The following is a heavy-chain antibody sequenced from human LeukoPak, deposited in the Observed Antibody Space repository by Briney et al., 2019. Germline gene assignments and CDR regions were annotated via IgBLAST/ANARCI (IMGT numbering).Heavy chain of an antibody. Sequence: SETLSLTCAVYGGSFSGYCWTWVRQPPGKGLEWIGEINHSGGIIYNPALESRVTMSLDTAKNQFSLTLSSVTAADTAVYFCARGAGAPFRYFYYLDVWGKGTTVTVSS. CDR3: ARGAGAPFRYFYYLDV. J-gene: IGHJ6*03. D-gene: IGHD4/OR15-4a*01. V-gene: IGHV4-34*01. CDR2: INHSGGI. CDR1: GGSFSGYC.